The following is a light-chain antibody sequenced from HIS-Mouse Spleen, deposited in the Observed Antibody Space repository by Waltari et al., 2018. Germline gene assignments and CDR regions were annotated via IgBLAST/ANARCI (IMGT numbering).Light chain of an antibody. J-gene: IGKJ3*01. Sequence: DIQMTQSPSSLSASVGDRVTITCRSSQSIISYLHLYQQKPGKAPKLLIYAASSLQSGVPSRFSGSGSGTDFTLTISSLQPEDFATYYCQQSYSTPFTFGPGTKVDIK. CDR2: AAS. CDR1: QSIISY. V-gene: IGKV1-39*01. CDR3: QQSYSTPFT.